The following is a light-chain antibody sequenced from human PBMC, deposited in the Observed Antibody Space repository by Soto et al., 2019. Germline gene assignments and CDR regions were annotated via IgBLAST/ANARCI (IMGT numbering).Light chain of an antibody. J-gene: IGKJ5*01. CDR3: QQYGSSPPIT. CDR1: HSVSSSY. CDR2: GAS. Sequence: EIVLTQSPGTLSLSPGERATLSCRASHSVSSSYLAWYQQKPGQAPRLLIYGASSRATGIPDRFSGSGSGTDFTLTISRLVPEDFAVYYCQQYGSSPPITFGQGTRLEMK. V-gene: IGKV3-20*01.